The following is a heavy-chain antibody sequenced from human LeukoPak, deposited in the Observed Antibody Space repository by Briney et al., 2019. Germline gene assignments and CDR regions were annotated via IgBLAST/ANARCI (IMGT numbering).Heavy chain of an antibody. V-gene: IGHV4-4*02. CDR2: VHQSGVT. CDR3: AENGPWSLKY. D-gene: IGHD2-15*01. J-gene: IGHJ4*02. Sequence: SETLSLTCAVSGGFISNINWWSWVRQPPGRGLEWIGEVHQSGVTNYNPSLKSRVTISLDKSNNQFSLKLNSVTAADTAVYYCAENGPWSLKYWGQGTLVTVSS. CDR1: GGFISNINW.